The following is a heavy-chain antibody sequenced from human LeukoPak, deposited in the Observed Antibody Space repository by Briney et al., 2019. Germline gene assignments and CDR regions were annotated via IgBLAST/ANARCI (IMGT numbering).Heavy chain of an antibody. CDR2: IYYSGST. D-gene: IGHD2-2*01. CDR3: ARFGYDQLRSLFDY. J-gene: IGHJ4*02. Sequence: PSETLSLTCTVSGGSISSSSYYWGWIRQPPGKGLEWIGSIYYSGSTYYNPSLKSRVTISVDTSKNQFSLKLSSVTAADTAVYYCARFGYDQLRSLFDYWGQGTLVTVSS. V-gene: IGHV4-39*01. CDR1: GGSISSSSYY.